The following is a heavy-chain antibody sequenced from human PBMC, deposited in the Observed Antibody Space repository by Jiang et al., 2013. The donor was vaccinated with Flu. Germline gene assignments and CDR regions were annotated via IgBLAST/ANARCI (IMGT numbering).Heavy chain of an antibody. V-gene: IGHV1-2*04. CDR2: INPNSGGT. J-gene: IGHJ4*02. D-gene: IGHD6-19*01. CDR1: GYTFTGYY. CDR3: ARSVAGTRPPFDY. Sequence: GAEVKKPGASVKVSCKASGYTFTGYYMHWVRQAPGQGLEWMGWINPNSGGTNYAQKFQGWVTMTRDTSISTAYMELSRLRSDDTAVYYCARSVAGTRPPFDYWGQGTLVTVSS.